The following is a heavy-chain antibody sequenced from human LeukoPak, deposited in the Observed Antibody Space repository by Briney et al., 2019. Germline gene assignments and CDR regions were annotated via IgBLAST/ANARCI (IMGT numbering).Heavy chain of an antibody. D-gene: IGHD6-6*01. V-gene: IGHV3-15*01. Sequence: AGGSLRLSCAASGFTFSNAWMSWVRQAPGKGLEWVGRIKSKTDGGTTDYAAPVKGRFTISRDDSKNTLYLQMNSLKTEDTAVYYCTTGSAPSSSDLYYFDYWGQGTLVTVSS. CDR3: TTGSAPSSSDLYYFDY. J-gene: IGHJ4*02. CDR2: IKSKTDGGTT. CDR1: GFTFSNAW.